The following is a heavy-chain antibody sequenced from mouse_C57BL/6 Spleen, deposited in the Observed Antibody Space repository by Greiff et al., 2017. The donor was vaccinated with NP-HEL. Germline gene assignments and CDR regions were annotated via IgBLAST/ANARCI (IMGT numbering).Heavy chain of an antibody. CDR3: TTGGYDRYFDY. J-gene: IGHJ2*01. D-gene: IGHD2-2*01. CDR2: IDPENGDT. CDR1: GFNIKDDY. V-gene: IGHV14-4*01. Sequence: VQLQQSGAELVRPGASVKLSCTASGFNIKDDYMHWVKQRPEQGLEWIGWIDPENGDTEYASKFQGKATITADTSSNTAYLQLSSLTSEDTAVYYCTTGGYDRYFDYWGQGTTLTVSS.